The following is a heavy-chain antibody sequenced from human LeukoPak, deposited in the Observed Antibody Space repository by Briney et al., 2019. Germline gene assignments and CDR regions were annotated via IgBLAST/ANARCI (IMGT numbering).Heavy chain of an antibody. CDR1: GYIFTGYY. J-gene: IGHJ6*03. D-gene: IGHD7-27*01. CDR2: INPNSGGT. Sequence: ASVKVTCKASGYIFTGYYMHWVRQAPGQGLEWMGWINPNSGGTKYAQKFQGRVNMTRDTSISTAYMELSRLRSDDTAVYYCARDGDDQGYYYYYYMDVWGKGTTVTVSS. V-gene: IGHV1-2*02. CDR3: ARDGDDQGYYYYYYMDV.